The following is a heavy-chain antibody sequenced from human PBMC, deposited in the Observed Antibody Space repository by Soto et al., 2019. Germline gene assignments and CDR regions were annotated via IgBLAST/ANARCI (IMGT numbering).Heavy chain of an antibody. J-gene: IGHJ5*02. CDR3: ARGLYDYVWGSYRVYNWFDP. Sequence: SETLSLTCAVYDGSFSGYYWSWIRQPPGKGLEWIGEINHSGSTNYNPSLKSRVTISVDTSKNQFSLKLSSVTAADTAVYYCARGLYDYVWGSYRVYNWFDPWGQGTLVTVSS. D-gene: IGHD3-16*02. CDR1: DGSFSGYY. CDR2: INHSGST. V-gene: IGHV4-34*01.